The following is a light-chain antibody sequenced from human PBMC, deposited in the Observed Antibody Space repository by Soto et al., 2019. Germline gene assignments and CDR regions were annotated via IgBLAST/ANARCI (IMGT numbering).Light chain of an antibody. J-gene: IGKJ1*01. CDR1: QSISTW. CDR3: QKYNSAPWT. V-gene: IGKV1-5*01. Sequence: DIQMTQSPSTLSASVGDRVTITCRASQSISTWLAWYQQKPGKAPKVLIYDASRLESGVPSRFSGSGSGTDFTLTISSLQPEDVETYYCQKYNSAPWTFGHGTKVDIX. CDR2: DAS.